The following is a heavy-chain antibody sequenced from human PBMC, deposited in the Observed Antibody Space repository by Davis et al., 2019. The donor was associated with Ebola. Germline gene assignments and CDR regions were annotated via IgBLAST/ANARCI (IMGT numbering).Heavy chain of an antibody. CDR3: ARGSRVRGENWFDR. Sequence: SETLSLTCTVSGASINNLYWSWIRQPPGKALEWIGSIFNSGSANYNPSLRGGNTNYNPSLKSRVTISLDTSNNQFSLKLTSVTAADTAVYYCARGSRVRGENWFDRWGQGTLITVSS. J-gene: IGHJ5*02. CDR2: IFNSGSANYNPSLRGGNT. D-gene: IGHD3-10*01. V-gene: IGHV4-59*11. CDR1: GASINNLY.